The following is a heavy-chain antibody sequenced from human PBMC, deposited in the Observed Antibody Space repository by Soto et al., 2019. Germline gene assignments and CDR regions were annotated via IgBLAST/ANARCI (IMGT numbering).Heavy chain of an antibody. Sequence: PVGSLRLSCAASGFTFSSYEMNWVRQAPGKGLEWVSYISSSGSTIYYADSVKGRFTISRDNPKNTLYLQMNSLRAEDTAVYYCAKAATYCTSSTCLRPANPDVWGQGTTVTVSS. D-gene: IGHD2-2*01. CDR3: AKAATYCTSSTCLRPANPDV. CDR2: ISSSGSTI. V-gene: IGHV3-48*03. J-gene: IGHJ6*02. CDR1: GFTFSSYE.